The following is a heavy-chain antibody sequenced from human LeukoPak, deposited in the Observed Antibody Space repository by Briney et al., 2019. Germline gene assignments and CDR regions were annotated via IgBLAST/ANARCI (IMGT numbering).Heavy chain of an antibody. Sequence: GGSLRLSCAASGFIFSSYAMTWARQAPGKGLEWVSSISSSSSYIYYADSVKGRFTISRDNAKNSLYLQMNSLRAEDTAVYYCASDKWGGRDYWGQGTLVTVSS. J-gene: IGHJ4*02. CDR2: ISSSSSYI. D-gene: IGHD3-16*01. V-gene: IGHV3-21*01. CDR1: GFIFSSYA. CDR3: ASDKWGGRDY.